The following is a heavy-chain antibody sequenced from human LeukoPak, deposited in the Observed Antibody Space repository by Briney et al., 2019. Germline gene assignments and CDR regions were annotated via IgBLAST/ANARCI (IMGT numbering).Heavy chain of an antibody. Sequence: SETLSLTCAVYGGAFSGYYWSWIRQPPGKGLEWIGEINHSGSTNYNPSLKSRVTISVDTSKNQFSLKLSSVTAADTAVYYCASRRSVYAKRNAFDIWGQGTVVTVSS. CDR2: INHSGST. V-gene: IGHV4-34*01. D-gene: IGHD1-14*01. CDR3: ASRRSVYAKRNAFDI. J-gene: IGHJ3*02. CDR1: GGAFSGYY.